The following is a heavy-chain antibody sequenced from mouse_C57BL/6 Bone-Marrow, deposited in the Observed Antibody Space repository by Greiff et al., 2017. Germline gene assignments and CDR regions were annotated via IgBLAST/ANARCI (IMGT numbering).Heavy chain of an antibody. CDR2: ISSGGSYT. CDR1: GFTFSSYG. D-gene: IGHD1-2*01. CDR3: ARTPATD. Sequence: EVQLQESGGDLVKPGGSLKLSCAASGFTFSSYGMSWVRQTPDKRLEWVATISSGGSYTYYPDSVKGRFTISRDNAKNTLYLQMSSLKSEVTAMYYCARTPATDWGQGTTLTVSS. V-gene: IGHV5-6*01. J-gene: IGHJ2*01.